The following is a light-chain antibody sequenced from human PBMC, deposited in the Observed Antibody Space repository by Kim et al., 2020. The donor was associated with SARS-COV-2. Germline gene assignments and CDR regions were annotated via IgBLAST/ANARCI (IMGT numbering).Light chain of an antibody. Sequence: GDRVTITCQASQDISRQLDWYQQKPGKAPNLLISDASTLESGVPSRFSGSGSGRDFTVTISSLQPEEIATYYCQQYDSFPCTFGQGTRVEIK. CDR1: QDISRQ. V-gene: IGKV1-33*01. J-gene: IGKJ5*01. CDR3: QQYDSFPCT. CDR2: DAS.